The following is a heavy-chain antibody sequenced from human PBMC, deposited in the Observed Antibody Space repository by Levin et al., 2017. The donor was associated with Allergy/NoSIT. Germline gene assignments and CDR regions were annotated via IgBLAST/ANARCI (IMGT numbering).Heavy chain of an antibody. Sequence: ASVKVSCKASGYTFTSYGISWVRQAPGQGLEWMGWISAYNGNTNYAQKLQGRVTLTTDTTTSTAYMELRSLRSDDTAVYYCARTVKGQLLRDYYYYYMDVWGKGTTVTVS. J-gene: IGHJ6*03. CDR1: GYTFTSYG. CDR2: ISAYNGNT. D-gene: IGHD2-2*01. V-gene: IGHV1-18*01. CDR3: ARTVKGQLLRDYYYYYMDV.